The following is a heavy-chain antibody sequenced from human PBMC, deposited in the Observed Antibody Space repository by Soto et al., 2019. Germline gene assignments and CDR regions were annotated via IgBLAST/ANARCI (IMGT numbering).Heavy chain of an antibody. Sequence: GESLKISFRTSGYRFTSYWIAWVLQMPGKGLEWMGIIFPSDSDTRYSPSFQGQVTISADRSTSTVFLQWASLKASDTAVYFCARKDKSGYFNWFDPWGQGTLVTVS. CDR2: IFPSDSDT. D-gene: IGHD3-22*01. J-gene: IGHJ5*02. CDR3: ARKDKSGYFNWFDP. CDR1: GYRFTSYW. V-gene: IGHV5-51*01.